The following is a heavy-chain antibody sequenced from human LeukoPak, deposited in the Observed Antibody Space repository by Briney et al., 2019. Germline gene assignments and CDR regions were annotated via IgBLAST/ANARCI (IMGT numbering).Heavy chain of an antibody. D-gene: IGHD3-3*01. CDR3: ARSVYDFWSGVIDY. V-gene: IGHV4-61*02. J-gene: IGHJ4*02. CDR2: IYTSGST. CDR1: GGSISSGSYY. Sequence: PSQTLSLTCTVSGGSISSGSYYWSWIRQPAGKGLEWIGRIYTSGSTNYNPSLKSRVTISVDTSKNQFSLKLSSVTAADTAVYYCARSVYDFWSGVIDYWGQGTLVTVSS.